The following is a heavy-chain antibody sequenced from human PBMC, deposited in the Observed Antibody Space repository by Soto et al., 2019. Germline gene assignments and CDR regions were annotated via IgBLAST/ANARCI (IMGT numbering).Heavy chain of an antibody. V-gene: IGHV4-59*01. CDR1: GGSISSYY. CDR2: IYYSGST. Sequence: SETLSLTCTVSGGSISSYYWSWIRQPPGKGLEWIGYIYYSGSTNYNPSLKSRVTISVDTSKNQFSLKLSSVTAADTAVYYCARGTIFGVVNGYYYYGMDVWGQGTTVTVSS. J-gene: IGHJ6*02. CDR3: ARGTIFGVVNGYYYYGMDV. D-gene: IGHD3-3*01.